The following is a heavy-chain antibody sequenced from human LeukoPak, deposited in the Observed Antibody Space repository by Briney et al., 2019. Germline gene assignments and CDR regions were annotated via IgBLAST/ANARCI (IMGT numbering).Heavy chain of an antibody. J-gene: IGHJ6*03. V-gene: IGHV4-59*08. CDR3: ARHPSERIVNRRQPYYYYYMDV. CDR2: IYYSGST. D-gene: IGHD1-1*01. Sequence: SETLSLTCTVSGGSISSYYWSWIRQPPGKGLEWNGYIYYSGSTNYNPSLKSRATISVNTSKNHFSLKRSSVTPATRALYYCARHPSERIVNRRQPYYYYYMDVWGKGTTVTVSS. CDR1: GGSISSYY.